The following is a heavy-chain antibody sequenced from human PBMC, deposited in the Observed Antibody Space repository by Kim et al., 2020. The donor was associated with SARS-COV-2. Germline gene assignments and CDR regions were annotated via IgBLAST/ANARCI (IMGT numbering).Heavy chain of an antibody. CDR3: ARAVDYDISGYYGFFHH. J-gene: IGHJ1*01. V-gene: IGHV3-74*01. CDR2: IHRDGTIT. D-gene: IGHD3-22*01. CDR1: GFTFSNSF. Sequence: GGSLRLSCVASGFTFSNSFMNWVRQTPGEGLEWVSRIHRDGTITDYVDSVKGRFTISRDNSKNTLYLQMNSLRPEDTAVYYCARAVDYDISGYYGFFHHWGQGPLVTVSS.